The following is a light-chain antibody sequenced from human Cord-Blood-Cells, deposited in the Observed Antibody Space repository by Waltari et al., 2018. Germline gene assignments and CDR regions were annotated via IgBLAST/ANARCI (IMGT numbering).Light chain of an antibody. CDR2: WAS. CDR3: QQYYRTPLT. J-gene: IGKJ4*01. CDR1: PSVLYSSNNKNY. V-gene: IGKV4-1*01. Sequence: IMMTRSPDSLAVSLGERAHTNCTSSPSVLYSSNNKNYLAWYQQKPGQPPKLLIYWASTRESGVPDRFSGSGSGTDFTLTISSLQAEDVAVYYCQQYYRTPLTFGGGTKVEIK.